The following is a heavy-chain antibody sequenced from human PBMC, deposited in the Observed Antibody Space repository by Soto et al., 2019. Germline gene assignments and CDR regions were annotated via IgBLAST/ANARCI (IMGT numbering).Heavy chain of an antibody. V-gene: IGHV3-48*03. D-gene: IGHD3-16*01. J-gene: IGHJ3*02. CDR3: ARISGWRIGGFGGAFDI. Sequence: GGSLRLSCAASAFTFSSYEMNWVRQAPGKGLEWISYISSSGSSIHYADSVKGRFTISRDNAKNSLYLQMNRRRAEDTAVYYCARISGWRIGGFGGAFDIWGQGTMVTVSS. CDR1: AFTFSSYE. CDR2: ISSSGSSI.